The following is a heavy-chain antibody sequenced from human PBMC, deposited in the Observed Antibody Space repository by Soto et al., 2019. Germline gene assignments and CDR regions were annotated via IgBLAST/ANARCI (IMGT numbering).Heavy chain of an antibody. CDR3: ASTRSSSSDPFDY. Sequence: GGSLRLSCAASGFTFSSYWMSWVRQAPGKGLEWVANIKQDGSEKYYVDSVKGRFTISRDNAKNSLYLQMNSLRAEDTAVYYCASTRSSSSDPFDYWGQGTLVTVSS. J-gene: IGHJ4*02. CDR2: IKQDGSEK. V-gene: IGHV3-7*01. D-gene: IGHD6-6*01. CDR1: GFTFSSYW.